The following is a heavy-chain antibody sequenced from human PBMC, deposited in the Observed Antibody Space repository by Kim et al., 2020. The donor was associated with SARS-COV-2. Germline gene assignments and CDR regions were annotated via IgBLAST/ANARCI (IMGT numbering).Heavy chain of an antibody. CDR1: GGSISSSSYY. D-gene: IGHD3-22*01. Sequence: SETLSLTCTVSGGSISSSSYYWGWIRQPPGKGLEWIGSIYYSGSTYYNPSLKSRVTISVDTSKNQFSLKLSSVTAADTAVYYCARHPPPAFYYYDSSGSNWFDPWGQGTLVTVSS. V-gene: IGHV4-39*01. CDR2: IYYSGST. J-gene: IGHJ5*02. CDR3: ARHPPPAFYYYDSSGSNWFDP.